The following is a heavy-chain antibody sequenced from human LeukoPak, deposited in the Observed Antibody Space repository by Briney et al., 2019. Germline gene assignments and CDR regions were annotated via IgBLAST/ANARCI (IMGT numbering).Heavy chain of an antibody. D-gene: IGHD6-6*01. Sequence: SDTLSLTCTVSGDFISNYYWSWIRQPAGKGLEWIGRIHLSGNTDYNPSPKSRVTLSVDTSKNQFSLRWSSVTAADTAVYYCARDPHHSSSSNPAFDIWGQGTMVTVSS. J-gene: IGHJ3*02. CDR2: IHLSGNT. CDR1: GDFISNYY. V-gene: IGHV4-4*07. CDR3: ARDPHHSSSSNPAFDI.